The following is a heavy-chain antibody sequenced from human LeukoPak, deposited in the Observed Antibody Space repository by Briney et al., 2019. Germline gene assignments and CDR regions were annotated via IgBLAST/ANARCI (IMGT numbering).Heavy chain of an antibody. CDR3: ARGGGDGYNIYYFDY. D-gene: IGHD5-24*01. J-gene: IGHJ4*02. V-gene: IGHV3-48*01. CDR1: GFTFSSYS. CDR2: ISSSSSTI. Sequence: GGSLRLSCAASGFTFSSYSMNWVRQAPGKGLEWVSYISSSSSTIYYADSVKGRFTISRENAKNSLYLQMNSLRAGDTAVYYCARGGGDGYNIYYFDYWGQGTLVTVSS.